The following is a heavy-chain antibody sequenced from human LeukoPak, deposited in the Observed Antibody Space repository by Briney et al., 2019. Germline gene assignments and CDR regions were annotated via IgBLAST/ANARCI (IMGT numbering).Heavy chain of an antibody. V-gene: IGHV3-23*01. J-gene: IGHJ4*02. CDR2: ISGSAHKV. CDR3: AGRPTGYSSGYVY. Sequence: GGSLRLSCVVSGFTFSDYAMSWVRQAPEKGLDWVSVISGSAHKVRYADSVKGRFTISRDNSENTVYLQMNNLRAEDTALYYCAGRPTGYSSGYVYWGQGALVTVSS. CDR1: GFTFSDYA. D-gene: IGHD5-18*01.